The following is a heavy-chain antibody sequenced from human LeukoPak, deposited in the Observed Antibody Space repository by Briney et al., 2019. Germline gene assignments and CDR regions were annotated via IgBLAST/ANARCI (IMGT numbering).Heavy chain of an antibody. CDR2: IYYSGST. V-gene: IGHV4-59*08. J-gene: IGHJ4*02. CDR1: GGSISSYY. D-gene: IGHD5-18*01. CDR3: ARQQYSYGYAYLDY. Sequence: PSETLSLTCTVSGGSISSYYWSWIRQPPGKGLEWIGHIYYSGSTNYNPSLKSRVTISVDTSKNQFSLKLSSATAADTAVYYCARQQYSYGYAYLDYWGQGTLVTVSS.